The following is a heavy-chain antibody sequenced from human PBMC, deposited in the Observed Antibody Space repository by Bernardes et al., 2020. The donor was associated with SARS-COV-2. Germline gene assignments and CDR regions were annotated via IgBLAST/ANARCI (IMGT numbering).Heavy chain of an antibody. J-gene: IGHJ2*01. CDR3: ARESSLGYCASSSCDRPYWYFER. D-gene: IGHD2-2*01. V-gene: IGHV3-33*01. CDR1: GFSFSSYG. Sequence: GGSLRLSCAASGFSFSSYGMHWVRQAPGKGLEWVAVIWYDGSNKYYADSVKGRFTISRDNSKNTLYLQMNSLRDEDTALYYCARESSLGYCASSSCDRPYWYFERWGRGTLVTASS. CDR2: IWYDGSNK.